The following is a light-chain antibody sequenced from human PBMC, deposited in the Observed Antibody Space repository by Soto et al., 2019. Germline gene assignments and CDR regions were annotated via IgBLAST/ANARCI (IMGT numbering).Light chain of an antibody. V-gene: IGLV4-60*02. CDR3: ETWDNNTWV. J-gene: IGLJ3*02. CDR1: SGHSSYI. CDR2: VEGSGSY. Sequence: QPVLTQSSSASASLGSSVRLTCTLSSGHSSYIIAWHQQQPGKAPRFLMKVEGSGSYDKGSGVPDRFSGSSSGADLYLTISNLQFEDEADYFCETWDNNTWVFGGGTKLTVL.